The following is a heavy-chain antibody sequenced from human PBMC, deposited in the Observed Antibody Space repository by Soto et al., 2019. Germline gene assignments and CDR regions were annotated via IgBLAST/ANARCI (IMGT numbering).Heavy chain of an antibody. CDR3: AGELAPFLPGQFDY. CDR2: IIPIFGTA. CDR1: GGTFSSYA. V-gene: IGHV1-69*13. Sequence: ASVKVSCKASGGTFSSYAISWVRQAPGQGLEWMGGIIPIFGTANYAQKFQGRVTITADESTSTAYMELSSLRSEDTAVYYCAGELAPFLPGQFDYWGQGTLVTVSS. D-gene: IGHD3-9*01. J-gene: IGHJ4*02.